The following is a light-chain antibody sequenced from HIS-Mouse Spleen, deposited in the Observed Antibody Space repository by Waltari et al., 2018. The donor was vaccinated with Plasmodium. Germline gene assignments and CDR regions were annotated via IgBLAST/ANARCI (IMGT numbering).Light chain of an antibody. V-gene: IGLV3-1*01. CDR1: KLGYKY. J-gene: IGLJ2*01. CDR3: QAWDSSSTVV. CDR2: QDS. Sequence: SYELTQPPSVSVSPGQTASITCSGDKLGYKYACWYQQKPGQSPVLVISQDSQRPSGIHERFSGSNSGNTATLTISGTQAMDEADYYCQAWDSSSTVVFGGGTKLTVL.